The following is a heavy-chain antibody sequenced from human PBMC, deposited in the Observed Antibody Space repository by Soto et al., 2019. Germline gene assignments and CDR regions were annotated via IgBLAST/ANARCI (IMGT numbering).Heavy chain of an antibody. J-gene: IGHJ4*02. CDR3: ARGQGTYADY. D-gene: IGHD3-10*01. CDR2: INAGNGNT. Sequence: QVQLVQSGAEVKKPGASVKVSCKASGYTFTTYSVHWVRQAPGQRLEWMGWINAGNGNTKYSQKFQDRVTITRDTSASTAYMELSSLRSEGTTVYYCARGQGTYADYWGQGTLVSVSS. V-gene: IGHV1-3*01. CDR1: GYTFTTYS.